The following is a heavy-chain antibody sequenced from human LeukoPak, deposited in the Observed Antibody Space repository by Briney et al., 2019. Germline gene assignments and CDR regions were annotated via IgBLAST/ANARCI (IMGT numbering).Heavy chain of an antibody. CDR1: GFTFSSYG. D-gene: IGHD3-9*01. CDR2: IRYDGSNK. V-gene: IGHV3-30*02. Sequence: GGSLRLSCAASGFTFSSYGMHWVRQAPGKGLEWVAFIRYDGSNKYYADSVKGRFTISRDNSKNTLYLQMNSLRAEDTAVYYCASGTYYDILTGYHYPCYFDYWGQGTLVTVSS. CDR3: ASGTYYDILTGYHYPCYFDY. J-gene: IGHJ4*02.